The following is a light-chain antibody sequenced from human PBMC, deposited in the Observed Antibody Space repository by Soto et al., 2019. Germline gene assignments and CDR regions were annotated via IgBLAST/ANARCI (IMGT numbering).Light chain of an antibody. J-gene: IGKJ1*01. Sequence: DIQMTQSPSTLSASIGDRVTITCRASQNIRNWLAWYQHKPGKDPKLLIYDGSSLESGVPPRFSGSVSGTDFTLTISGLQPDDFATYYCQQYDSYWTFGQGNKGDIK. CDR2: DGS. CDR3: QQYDSYWT. CDR1: QNIRNW. V-gene: IGKV1-5*01.